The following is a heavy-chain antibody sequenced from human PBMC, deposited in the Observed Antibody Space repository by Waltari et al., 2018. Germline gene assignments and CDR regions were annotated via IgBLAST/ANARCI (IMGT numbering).Heavy chain of an antibody. D-gene: IGHD2-15*01. CDR3: AKEGFCSGENCYRSVNA. V-gene: IGHV1-3*01. CDR2: IKHGHGTM. J-gene: IGHJ5*02. Sequence: QVKLVQSGAEVKKPGASVKISCKASGYTFRENAVHWVRQAPGQRLEWVGWIKHGHGTMKYSQTFQDRVTITGDTSASIVYLELSSLRSEDTAVYYCAKEGFCSGENCYRSVNAWGQGTLVTVSS. CDR1: GYTFRENA.